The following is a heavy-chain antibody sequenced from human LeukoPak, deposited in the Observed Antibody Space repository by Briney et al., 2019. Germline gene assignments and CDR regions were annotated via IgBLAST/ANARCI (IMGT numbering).Heavy chain of an antibody. Sequence: SETLSLTCAVYGGSFSGYYWSWIRQPPGKGLEWIGEINHSGSTNYNPSLKSQVTISVDTSKNQFSLRLSSVTAADTAVYYCARVLEGSSGQPWYFDLWGRGTLVTVSS. CDR3: ARVLEGSSGQPWYFDL. CDR1: GGSFSGYY. CDR2: INHSGST. J-gene: IGHJ2*01. V-gene: IGHV4-34*01. D-gene: IGHD6-19*01.